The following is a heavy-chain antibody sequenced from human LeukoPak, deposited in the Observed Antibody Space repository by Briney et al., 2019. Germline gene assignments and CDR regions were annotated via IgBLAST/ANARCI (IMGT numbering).Heavy chain of an antibody. CDR2: IYSGGST. Sequence: HPGGSLRLSCAASGFTVSSNYMSWVRQAPGKGLEWVSVIYSGGSTYYADSVKGRFTISRDNSKNTLYLQMNSLRAEDTAVYYCAREGFGELWGAFDIWGQGTMVTVSS. V-gene: IGHV3-66*01. D-gene: IGHD3-10*01. J-gene: IGHJ3*02. CDR1: GFTVSSNY. CDR3: AREGFGELWGAFDI.